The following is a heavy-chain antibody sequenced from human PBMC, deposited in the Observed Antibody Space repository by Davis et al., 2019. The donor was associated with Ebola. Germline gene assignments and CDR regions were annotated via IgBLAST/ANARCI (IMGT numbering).Heavy chain of an antibody. V-gene: IGHV4-61*10. CDR3: ARGVDSGSYYGAFDI. CDR2: IYTSGST. D-gene: IGHD1-26*01. CDR1: GDSFSSGSYY. J-gene: IGHJ3*02. Sequence: SETLSLTCTVSGDSFSSGSYYWSWIRQPAGKGLEWIGHIYTSGSTNYNPSLKSRVTISVDTSKNQFSLKLSSVTAADTAVYYCARGVDSGSYYGAFDIWGQGTMVTVSS.